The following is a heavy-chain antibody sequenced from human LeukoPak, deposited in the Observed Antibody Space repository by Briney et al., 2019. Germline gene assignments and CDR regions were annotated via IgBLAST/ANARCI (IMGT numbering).Heavy chain of an antibody. J-gene: IGHJ4*02. Sequence: PGGSLRLSCAASGFTFSNYEMNWVRQAPGKGLEWVSYITTSGRTIYYADSVKGRFTISRDNAKNPLYLQMNSLRAEDTAVYYCARNLVQLWSFDYWGQGTLVTVSS. CDR2: ITTSGRTI. CDR3: ARNLVQLWSFDY. V-gene: IGHV3-48*03. D-gene: IGHD5-18*01. CDR1: GFTFSNYE.